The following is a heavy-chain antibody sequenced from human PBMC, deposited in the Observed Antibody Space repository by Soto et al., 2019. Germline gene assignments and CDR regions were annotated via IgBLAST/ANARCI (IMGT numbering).Heavy chain of an antibody. CDR1: GYTFTSYA. Sequence: QVQLVQSGAEVKKPGASVKVSCKASGYTFTSYAMHWVRQAPGQRLEWMGWIKAGNGNTKYSQKFQGRVTITRDTSASLAYMELSSLRSEDTAVYYCARSPLYYYGSGSYRYYYGIDVWGQGTTVTVSS. J-gene: IGHJ6*02. D-gene: IGHD3-10*01. CDR2: IKAGNGNT. CDR3: ARSPLYYYGSGSYRYYYGIDV. V-gene: IGHV1-3*01.